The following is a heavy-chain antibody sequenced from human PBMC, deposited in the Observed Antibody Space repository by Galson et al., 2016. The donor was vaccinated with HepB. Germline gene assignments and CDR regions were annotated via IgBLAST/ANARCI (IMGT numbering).Heavy chain of an antibody. D-gene: IGHD3-3*02. Sequence: LSLTCTVSGGSISSYYWSWIRQSPGKGLEWIGYIFYTGSSNYNPSLKSRVTISVDTSKNQFSLKLTSLTAADTAVYHCARADMFGYLDYWGQGTLVAVSS. CDR1: GGSISSYY. CDR3: ARADMFGYLDY. CDR2: IFYTGSS. V-gene: IGHV4-59*01. J-gene: IGHJ4*02.